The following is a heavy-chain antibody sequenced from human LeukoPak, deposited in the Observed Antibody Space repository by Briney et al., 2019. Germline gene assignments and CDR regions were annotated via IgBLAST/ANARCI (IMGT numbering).Heavy chain of an antibody. Sequence: ASVKVSCKASGYTFTSYDINWVRQATGQGLEWMGWMHPNSGNTGFAQKFQGRVTMTKNTSITTAYMELSSLRSGDTALYYCARALSWTTDSYYYMDVWGKGTTVTVSS. CDR3: ARALSWTTDSYYYMDV. CDR2: MHPNSGNT. D-gene: IGHD3/OR15-3a*01. V-gene: IGHV1-8*01. CDR1: GYTFTSYD. J-gene: IGHJ6*03.